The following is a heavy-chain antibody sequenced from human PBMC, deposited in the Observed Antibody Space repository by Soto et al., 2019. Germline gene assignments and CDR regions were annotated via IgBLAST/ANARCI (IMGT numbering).Heavy chain of an antibody. J-gene: IGHJ4*02. CDR2: ISGSGGST. Sequence: HPGGSLRLSCAASGFTFSSYAMSWVRQAPGKGLEWVSAISGSGGSTYYADSVKGRFTISRDNSKNTLYLQMNSLRAEDTAVYYCAKDSGITMIVVVPRSFDYWGQGTLVTVS. D-gene: IGHD3-22*01. V-gene: IGHV3-23*01. CDR3: AKDSGITMIVVVPRSFDY. CDR1: GFTFSSYA.